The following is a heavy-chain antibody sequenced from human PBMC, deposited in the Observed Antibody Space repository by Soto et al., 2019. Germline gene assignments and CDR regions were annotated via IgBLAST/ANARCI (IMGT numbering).Heavy chain of an antibody. CDR2: ISSSSSYI. CDR1: GFTFSSYS. CDR3: ARAFHRLTIAARGNSRDTPSYLSDY. Sequence: GGSLRLSCAASGFTFSSYSMNWVRQAPGKGLEWVSSISSSSSYIYYADSVKGRFTISRDNAKNSLYLQMNSLRAEDMAVYYCARAFHRLTIAARGNSRDTPSYLSDYWGQGTLVTVSS. D-gene: IGHD6-6*01. J-gene: IGHJ4*02. V-gene: IGHV3-21*01.